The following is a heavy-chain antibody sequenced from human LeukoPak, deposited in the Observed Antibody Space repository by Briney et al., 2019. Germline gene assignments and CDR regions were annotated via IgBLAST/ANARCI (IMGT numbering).Heavy chain of an antibody. D-gene: IGHD3-10*01. CDR3: ARAYYYGSGRRGPLDY. J-gene: IGHJ4*02. V-gene: IGHV3-48*04. CDR1: GFTFSSYG. CDR2: ISSSGSTI. Sequence: GGTLRLSYAASGFTFSSYGMSWVRQAPGKGLEWVSYISSSGSTIYYADSVKGRFTISRDNAKNSLYLQMNSLRAEDTAVYYCARAYYYGSGRRGPLDYWGQGTLVTVSS.